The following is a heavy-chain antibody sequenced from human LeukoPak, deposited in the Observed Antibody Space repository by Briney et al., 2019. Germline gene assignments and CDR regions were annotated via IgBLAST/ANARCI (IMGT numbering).Heavy chain of an antibody. D-gene: IGHD2-2*01. CDR2: ISAYNGNT. CDR3: ARIYCSSTSCYPPDY. CDR1: GYTFTSYG. J-gene: IGHJ4*02. Sequence: GGSVKVSCKASGYTFTSYGISWVRQAPGQGLEWMGWISAYNGNTNYAQKLQGRVTMTTDTYTSTAYMELRSLRSDDTAVYYCARIYCSSTSCYPPDYWGQGTLVTVSS. V-gene: IGHV1-18*01.